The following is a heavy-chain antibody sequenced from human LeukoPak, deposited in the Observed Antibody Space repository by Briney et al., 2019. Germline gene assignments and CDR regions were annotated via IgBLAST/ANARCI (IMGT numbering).Heavy chain of an antibody. CDR1: GGSFSGYY. D-gene: IGHD6-19*01. CDR3: ARVHSSGWFTTSSYYGMDV. V-gene: IGHV4-34*01. Sequence: SETLSLTCAVYGGSFSGYYWSWIRQPPGKGLEWIGEINHSGSTNYNPSLKSRATISVDTSKNQFSLKLSSVTAADTAVYYCARVHSSGWFTTSSYYGMDVWGQGTTVTVSS. CDR2: INHSGST. J-gene: IGHJ6*02.